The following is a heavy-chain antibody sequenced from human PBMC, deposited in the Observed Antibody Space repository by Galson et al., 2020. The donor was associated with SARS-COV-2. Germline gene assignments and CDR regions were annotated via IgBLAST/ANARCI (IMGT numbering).Heavy chain of an antibody. V-gene: IGHV4-34*01. CDR3: ARGRDFYGWGSPEAY. CDR2: INHSGST. J-gene: IGHJ4*02. CDR1: GGSFSGYY. Sequence: SQASETLSLTCAVFGGSFSGYYWSWIRQPPGKGLEWIGEINHSGSTKYNPSLKRRVTISVDTAKNQFSLNLNSVTVADPAVYYCARGRDFYGWGSPEAYWGQGALVTGSS. D-gene: IGHD3-10*01.